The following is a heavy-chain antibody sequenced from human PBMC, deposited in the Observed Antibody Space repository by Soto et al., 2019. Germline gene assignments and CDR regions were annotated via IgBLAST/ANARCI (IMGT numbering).Heavy chain of an antibody. CDR2: ISGSGGST. CDR3: AKDGNPIPYLTGYYRLGWFDP. D-gene: IGHD3-9*01. V-gene: IGHV3-23*01. J-gene: IGHJ5*02. Sequence: EVQLSESGGGLVQPGGSLRLSCAASGFTFSSYAMSWVRQAPGKGLEWVSAISGSGGSTYYADSVKGRFTISRDNSKNTLYLKMNRLRAEDTAVYYCAKDGNPIPYLTGYYRLGWFDPWGQGTLVTVSS. CDR1: GFTFSSYA.